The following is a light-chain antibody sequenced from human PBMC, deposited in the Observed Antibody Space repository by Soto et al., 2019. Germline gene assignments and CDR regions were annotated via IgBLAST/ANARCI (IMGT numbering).Light chain of an antibody. CDR1: QSVLYSSNNKNY. V-gene: IGKV4-1*01. J-gene: IGKJ1*01. CDR3: QQYYSTPQT. CDR2: WAS. Sequence: DIVMTQSPDSLAVSLGERATINCKSSQSVLYSSNNKNYLAWYQQKPGQPPKLLIYWASTRESGVPDRFSGSGAGTDFTLTICGLQAEDVAVYYCQQYYSTPQTFGQGTKVEIK.